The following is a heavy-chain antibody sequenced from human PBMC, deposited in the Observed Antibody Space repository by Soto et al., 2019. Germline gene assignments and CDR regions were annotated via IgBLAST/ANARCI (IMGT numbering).Heavy chain of an antibody. Sequence: EVQLVESGGGLVQPGRSLRLSCAASGFTFDDYAMHWVRQAPGKGLEWVSGISWHSGSIGYADSVKGRFTISRDNAKNSLYLQMNSLRAEDTALYYCAKDSSGWIGATIGYYYMDVWGKGTTVTVSS. CDR2: ISWHSGSI. D-gene: IGHD5-12*01. CDR1: GFTFDDYA. J-gene: IGHJ6*03. V-gene: IGHV3-9*01. CDR3: AKDSSGWIGATIGYYYMDV.